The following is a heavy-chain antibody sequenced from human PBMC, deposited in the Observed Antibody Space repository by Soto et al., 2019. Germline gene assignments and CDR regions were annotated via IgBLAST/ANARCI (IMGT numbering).Heavy chain of an antibody. J-gene: IGHJ4*02. CDR1: GFTFSSYW. V-gene: IGHV3-74*01. CDR2: IRSDGSST. D-gene: IGHD3-10*01. CDR3: ARGKSRRYYLGY. Sequence: EVQLVESGEGLVQPGGSLRLSCAASGFTFSSYWMHWVRQAPGKGLVWVSRIRSDGSSTSYADSVRGRFTISRDNARNTLYLQMNRLRDKDTAVYHCARGKSRRYYLGYWGPGPLVTVSS.